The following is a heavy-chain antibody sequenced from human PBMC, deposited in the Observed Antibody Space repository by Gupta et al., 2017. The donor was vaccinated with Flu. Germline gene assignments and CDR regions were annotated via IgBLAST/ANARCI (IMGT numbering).Heavy chain of an antibody. Sequence: WIRQPPGGGLEWIGHIDYSGGTKDNPSLKSRLSILIDKSKKHFSLKLTSVTAADTAVYFCARFPIPGSKFYYDRSGPFDYWGQGSPSTVSP. V-gene: IGHV4-61*03. J-gene: IGHJ4*02. CDR2: IDYSGGT. D-gene: IGHD3-22*01. CDR3: ARFPIPGSKFYYDRSGPFDY.